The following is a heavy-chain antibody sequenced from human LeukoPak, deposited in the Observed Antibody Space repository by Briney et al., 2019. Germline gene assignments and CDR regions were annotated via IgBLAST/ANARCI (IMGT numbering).Heavy chain of an antibody. CDR3: AGPRFYMDV. CDR2: INHSGSF. CDR1: GDSFSNYY. Sequence: SETLSLTCLVSGDSFSNYYWSWIRQPPGKGLEWIGEINHSGSFNYNPSLKSRDTISVDTSRKQVSLKLTSVTAADTAVYYCAGPRFYMDVWGKGTMVTVSS. V-gene: IGHV4-34*01. J-gene: IGHJ6*03.